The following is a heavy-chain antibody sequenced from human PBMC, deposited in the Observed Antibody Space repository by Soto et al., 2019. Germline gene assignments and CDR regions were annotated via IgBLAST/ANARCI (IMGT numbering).Heavy chain of an antibody. CDR3: ASWGVYCTSTSCFERWFDP. Sequence: QVQLQESGPGLVKPSETLSLTCTVSGGSMSSYYWSWIRQPPGKGLEWIGYIYYSWSTNYNPSLKSRVTISVDTSKKQFSLKLSSVTAADTAVYYCASWGVYCTSTSCFERWFDPWGQGILVTVSS. CDR1: GGSMSSYY. V-gene: IGHV4-59*08. D-gene: IGHD2-2*01. CDR2: IYYSWST. J-gene: IGHJ5*02.